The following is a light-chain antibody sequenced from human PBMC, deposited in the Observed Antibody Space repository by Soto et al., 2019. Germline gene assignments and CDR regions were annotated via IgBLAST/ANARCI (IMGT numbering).Light chain of an antibody. Sequence: EIVMTQSPATLSVSPGERATLSCRASQSVSSNLAWYQQKPCQAPRLLIYGASTRATGIPARFSGSGSGTEFTLTISSLQSEDFAVYYCQQYNNWPPPITFGQGTRLEIK. CDR3: QQYNNWPPPIT. CDR2: GAS. CDR1: QSVSSN. J-gene: IGKJ5*01. V-gene: IGKV3-15*01.